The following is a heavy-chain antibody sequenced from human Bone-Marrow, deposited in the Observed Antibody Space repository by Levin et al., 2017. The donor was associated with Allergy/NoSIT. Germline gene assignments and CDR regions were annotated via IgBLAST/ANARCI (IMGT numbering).Heavy chain of an antibody. CDR3: ARDRGGFAP. V-gene: IGHV3-11*01. CDR1: GFTFSDYY. CDR2: ISGTGTTI. J-gene: IGHJ5*02. Sequence: KTGESLKISCEASGFTFSDYYMNWIRQAPGKGLEWISYISGTGTTIYFANSVKGRFTVSRDNAKNSLYLQMNSLRVEDTAVYYCARDRGGFAPWGQGALVTVSS. D-gene: IGHD3-16*01.